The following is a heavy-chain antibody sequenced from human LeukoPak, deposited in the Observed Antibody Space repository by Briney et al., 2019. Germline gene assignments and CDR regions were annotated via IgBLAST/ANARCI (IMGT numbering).Heavy chain of an antibody. J-gene: IGHJ4*02. V-gene: IGHV3-21*01. CDR1: GFIFSTYS. Sequence: GGSLRLSCAASGFIFSTYSMNWVRQAPGKGLEWVSSITSGSSYIYYADSVKGRFTISRDNAKNSLYLQMNSLRAEDTAVYYCARNYYSGSGSHLHYWAQGTLVTVPS. CDR3: ARNYYSGSGSHLHY. D-gene: IGHD3-10*01. CDR2: ITSGSSYI.